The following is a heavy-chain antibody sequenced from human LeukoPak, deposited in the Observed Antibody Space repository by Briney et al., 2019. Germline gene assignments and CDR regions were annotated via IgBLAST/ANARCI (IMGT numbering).Heavy chain of an antibody. CDR3: ATHTGGYNYWWFDI. D-gene: IGHD5-24*01. J-gene: IGHJ5*02. V-gene: IGHV1-69*01. CDR1: GGTFSNYP. CDR2: IIPVYGTA. Sequence: ASVKVSCKASGGTFSNYPIIWVRLAPGRGGECLGGIIPVYGTANYAQMFHGRITLTAQESTATAYMELRRLTSADTAMYFCATHTGGYNYWWFDIWGQGTLVTVSS.